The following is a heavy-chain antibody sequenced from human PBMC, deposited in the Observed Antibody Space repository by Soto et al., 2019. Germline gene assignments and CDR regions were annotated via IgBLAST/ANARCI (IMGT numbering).Heavy chain of an antibody. CDR3: ARDGFYCGGDCYSSRFDP. J-gene: IGHJ5*02. D-gene: IGHD2-21*02. CDR2: INPSCGST. V-gene: IGHV1-46*01. CDR1: GYTFTSYY. Sequence: ASVKVSCKASGYTFTSYYMHWVRQAPGQGLEWMGIINPSCGSTSYAQKFQGRVTMTRDTSTSTVYMELSSLRSEDTAVYYCARDGFYCGGDCYSSRFDPWGQGTLVTVS.